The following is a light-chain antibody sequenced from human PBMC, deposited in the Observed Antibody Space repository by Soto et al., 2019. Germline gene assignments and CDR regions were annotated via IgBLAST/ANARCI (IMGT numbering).Light chain of an antibody. J-gene: IGLJ1*01. V-gene: IGLV2-14*01. CDR3: SSYRSGGTFV. CDR1: SSDVGGYNY. Sequence: QSALTQPASVSGSPGQPIAISCTGTSSDVGGYNYVSWHQQHPGKAPKVLISVVSNRPSGVSNRFSGSKSGNTASLTISGLQAEDEADYYCSSYRSGGTFVFGSGTRSPS. CDR2: VVS.